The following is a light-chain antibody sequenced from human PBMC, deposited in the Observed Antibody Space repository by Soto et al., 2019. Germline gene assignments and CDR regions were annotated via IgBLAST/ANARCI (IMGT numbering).Light chain of an antibody. CDR3: QQYTNWPPLT. CDR2: GAS. CDR1: QSVGSA. Sequence: EIVMTQSPATLSVSPGETATLSCRASQSVGSAVAWYQHKPGQAPRLLIVGASIRATGVPGRFSGGGSGTEFTLTIISLQSEDFAVYYCQQYTNWPPLTFGGGTTVEIK. V-gene: IGKV3-15*01. J-gene: IGKJ4*01.